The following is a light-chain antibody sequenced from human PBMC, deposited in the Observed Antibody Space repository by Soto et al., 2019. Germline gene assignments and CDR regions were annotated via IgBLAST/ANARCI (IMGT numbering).Light chain of an antibody. CDR1: QSLLHSNGYNY. CDR2: LGS. CDR3: MQALEPWGLT. J-gene: IGKJ4*01. V-gene: IGKV2-28*01. Sequence: DIVMTQSPLSLPVTPGEPASISCRSSQSLLHSNGYNYLDWYLQKPGQSPQLLIYLGSNRASGVPYRFRGGGSGTDFTLKISRVEAEDVGVYYCMQALEPWGLTFGGGTRVEIK.